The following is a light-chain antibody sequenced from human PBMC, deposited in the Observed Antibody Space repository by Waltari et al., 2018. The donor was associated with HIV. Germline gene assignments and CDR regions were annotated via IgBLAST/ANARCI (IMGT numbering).Light chain of an antibody. Sequence: DIQMTQSPSPLSASVGDSVTIICRASHGVSSYLAWYQQKPGKVPKLLIYGATTLQSGVPSRFSGSGSGTDFTITISSLQPEDVATYYCQKYNSAPRTFGPGTKVDIK. CDR3: QKYNSAPRT. CDR2: GAT. V-gene: IGKV1-27*01. CDR1: HGVSSY. J-gene: IGKJ3*01.